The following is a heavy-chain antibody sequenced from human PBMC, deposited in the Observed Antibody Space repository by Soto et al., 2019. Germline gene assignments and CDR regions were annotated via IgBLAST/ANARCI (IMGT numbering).Heavy chain of an antibody. J-gene: IGHJ6*02. Sequence: LRLSCAASGFTFSSYGMHWVRQAPGKGLEWVAVIWYDGSNKYYADSVKGRFTISRDNSKNTLYLQMNSLRAEDTAVYYCARDGAYDFWSGYHYYYGMDVWGQGTTVTVSS. D-gene: IGHD3-3*01. V-gene: IGHV3-33*01. CDR2: IWYDGSNK. CDR3: ARDGAYDFWSGYHYYYGMDV. CDR1: GFTFSSYG.